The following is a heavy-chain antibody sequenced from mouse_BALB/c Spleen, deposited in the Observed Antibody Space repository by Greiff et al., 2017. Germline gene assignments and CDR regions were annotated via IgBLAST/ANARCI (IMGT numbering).Heavy chain of an antibody. CDR1: GYTFRDYW. CDR2: ILPGSGST. V-gene: IGHV1-9*01. J-gene: IGHJ3*01. Sequence: QVQLQQSGAELVKPGASVKISCKASGYTFRDYWVEWVKQRPGHGLEWIGEILPGSGSTNYNEKFKGKATFTADTSSNTAYMQLSSLTSEDSAVYYCAREYDVHYEAYWGQGTLVTVSA. D-gene: IGHD2-3*01. CDR3: AREYDVHYEAY.